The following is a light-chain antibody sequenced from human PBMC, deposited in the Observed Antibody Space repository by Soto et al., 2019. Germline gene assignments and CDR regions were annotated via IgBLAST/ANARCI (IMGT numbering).Light chain of an antibody. Sequence: QSALTQPASVSGSLGQSITISCTGTSSDVGKYNLVSWYQQHPGKAPKIMIYEGSKRPSGVSNRFSGSKSGNTASLTISGLQAEDEADYYCCAYAGSYTLVFGGGTTLTVL. CDR3: CAYAGSYTLV. CDR2: EGS. V-gene: IGLV2-23*01. CDR1: SSDVGKYNL. J-gene: IGLJ3*02.